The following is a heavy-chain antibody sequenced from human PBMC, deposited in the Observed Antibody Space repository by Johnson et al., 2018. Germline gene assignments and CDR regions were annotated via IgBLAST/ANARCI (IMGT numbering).Heavy chain of an antibody. V-gene: IGHV3-23*04. CDR1: GFTFNTFP. Sequence: VQLVESGGGLVKPGGSLRLSCAASGFTFNTFPMTWVRQTPGKGLEWVSSISGSGSSAYYADSVRGRFTISRDNSKNTLFLLMNSLRAEDTAIYYCATNPWDHYMDVGGKGTTVIVSS. J-gene: IGHJ6*03. CDR3: ATNPWDHYMDV. CDR2: ISGSGSSA. D-gene: IGHD1-26*01.